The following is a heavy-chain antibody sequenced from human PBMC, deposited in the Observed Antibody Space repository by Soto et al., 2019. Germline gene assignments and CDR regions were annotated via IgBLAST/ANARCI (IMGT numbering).Heavy chain of an antibody. CDR3: ARPHIKSAWNDGFDI. J-gene: IGHJ3*02. CDR1: GFTFDDYS. Sequence: GGSLRLSCAASGFTFDDYSMHWVRQAPGKGLEWVALISYDGGTTYYGDSVKGRFTISRDDSKNTLFLQMNSLRSEDTAVYYCARPHIKSAWNDGFDIWGQGTMVT. V-gene: IGHV3-30-3*01. D-gene: IGHD1-1*01. CDR2: ISYDGGTT.